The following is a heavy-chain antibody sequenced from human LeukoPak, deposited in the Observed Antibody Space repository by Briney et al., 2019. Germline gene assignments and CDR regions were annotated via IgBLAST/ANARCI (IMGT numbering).Heavy chain of an antibody. D-gene: IGHD3-16*01. J-gene: IGHJ5*02. V-gene: IGHV3-11*01. CDR3: ARDGIAAWGRFDP. CDR2: ISGSGRTT. CDR1: GFNFSDYY. Sequence: GGSLRLSCAGSGFNFSDYYINWIRQAPGKGLEWISYISGSGRTTYYADSVKGRFTISRDNAKNSLYLQINGLRGEDTAVYYCARDGIAAWGRFDPWGQGTLVTVSS.